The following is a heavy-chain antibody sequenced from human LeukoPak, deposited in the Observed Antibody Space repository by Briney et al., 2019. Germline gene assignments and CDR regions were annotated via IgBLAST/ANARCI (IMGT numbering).Heavy chain of an antibody. CDR2: IYYSGST. V-gene: IGHV4-39*01. D-gene: IGHD6-19*01. J-gene: IGHJ4*02. Sequence: PSETLSPTCTVSGGSIRSSSYYWGWIRQPPGKGLEWIGSIYYSGSTYYNASLKSRGTISVDTPKNQFSLKLNSVTAADTAVYFCARQVVAVAGTGYFDYWGQGTLVTVSS. CDR3: ARQVVAVAGTGYFDY. CDR1: GGSIRSSSYY.